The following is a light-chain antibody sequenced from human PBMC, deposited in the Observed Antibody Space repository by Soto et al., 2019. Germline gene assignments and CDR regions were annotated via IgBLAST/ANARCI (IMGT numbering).Light chain of an antibody. Sequence: DFQMTQSPSSLSASVGDRVTITYRASQSISNYLNWYQHKPGTAPKLLIYAASSLQSGVPSRFSGSGSGTDFTLTISSLQPEDFATYYCQQTYRTPLTFGGGTKVEI. CDR3: QQTYRTPLT. CDR2: AAS. V-gene: IGKV1-39*01. CDR1: QSISNY. J-gene: IGKJ4*01.